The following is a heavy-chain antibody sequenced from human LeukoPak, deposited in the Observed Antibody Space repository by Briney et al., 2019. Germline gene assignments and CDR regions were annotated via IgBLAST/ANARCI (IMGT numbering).Heavy chain of an antibody. CDR2: ISYDGSNK. J-gene: IGHJ4*02. D-gene: IGHD6-19*01. V-gene: IGHV3-30*18. CDR1: GFIFSSYG. Sequence: GGSLRPSCAASGFIFSSYGMHWVRQAPGKGLEWVAVISYDGSNKYYADSVKGRFTISRDNSKNTLYLQMNSLRAEDTAVYYCAKLVSSGWPFDYWGQGTLVTVSS. CDR3: AKLVSSGWPFDY.